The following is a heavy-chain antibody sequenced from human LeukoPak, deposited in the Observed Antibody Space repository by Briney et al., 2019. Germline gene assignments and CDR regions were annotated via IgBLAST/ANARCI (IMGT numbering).Heavy chain of an antibody. V-gene: IGHV3-11*04. CDR1: GFTFSDHY. D-gene: IGHD1-7*01. Sequence: GGSLRLSCTGSGFTFSDHYMDWVRQAPGKGLEWVSHISSSGSTIWYADSVKGRFTISRDNAKNSLYLQMNSLRAEDTAVYYCARVELAPYYYYMDVWGKGTTVTVSS. CDR3: ARVELAPYYYYMDV. J-gene: IGHJ6*03. CDR2: ISSSGSTI.